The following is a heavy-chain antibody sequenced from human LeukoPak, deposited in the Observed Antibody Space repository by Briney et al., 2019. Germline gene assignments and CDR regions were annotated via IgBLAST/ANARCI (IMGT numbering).Heavy chain of an antibody. CDR3: AKGDGDYEDAFDI. CDR2: ISGSGGST. J-gene: IGHJ3*02. D-gene: IGHD4-17*01. Sequence: GGSLRLSCAASGFTFSSYAMSWVRQAPGKELEWVSAISGSGGSTYYADSVKGRFTISRDNSKNTLYLQMNSLRAEDTAVYYCAKGDGDYEDAFDIWGQGTMVTVSS. V-gene: IGHV3-23*01. CDR1: GFTFSSYA.